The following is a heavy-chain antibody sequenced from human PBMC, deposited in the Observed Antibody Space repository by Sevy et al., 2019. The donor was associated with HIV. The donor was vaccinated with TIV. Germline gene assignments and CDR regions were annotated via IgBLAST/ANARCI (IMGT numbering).Heavy chain of an antibody. V-gene: IGHV3-7*01. CDR2: IKADGSDK. Sequence: GGSLRLSCAASGFTFSANWMNWVRQAPGKGLEWVANIKADGSDKHYVDSVEGRFTISRDNAKNLLFLQMNSLRVEDTDVYYCANVTFGRFESWGQETLVTVSS. J-gene: IGHJ4*02. CDR1: GFTFSANW. D-gene: IGHD3-16*01. CDR3: ANVTFGRFES.